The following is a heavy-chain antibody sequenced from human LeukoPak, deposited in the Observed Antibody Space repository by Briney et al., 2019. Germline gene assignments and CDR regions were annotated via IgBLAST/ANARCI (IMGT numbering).Heavy chain of an antibody. V-gene: IGHV3-20*04. J-gene: IGHJ4*02. CDR2: INWNGGST. CDR1: GFTFDDYG. Sequence: GGSLRLSCAASGFTFDDYGMSWVRQAPGKGLEWVSGINWNGGSTGYADSVKGRFTISRDNAKNSLYLQMNSLRAEDTALYYCARDGLDMVRGGHDYWGQGTLVTVSS. CDR3: ARDGLDMVRGGHDY. D-gene: IGHD3-10*01.